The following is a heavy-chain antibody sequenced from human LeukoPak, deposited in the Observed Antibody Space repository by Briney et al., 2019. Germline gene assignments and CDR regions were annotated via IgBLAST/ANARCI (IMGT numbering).Heavy chain of an antibody. CDR3: AKDHPPMYSSSWYDY. V-gene: IGHV3-21*01. CDR1: GFTFSSYS. Sequence: GGSLRLSCAASGFTFSSYSMNWVRQAPGKGLEWVSSISSSSSYIYYADSVKGRFTISRDNSKNTLYLQMNSLRAEDTAVYYCAKDHPPMYSSSWYDYWGQGTLVTVSS. J-gene: IGHJ4*02. D-gene: IGHD6-13*01. CDR2: ISSSSSYI.